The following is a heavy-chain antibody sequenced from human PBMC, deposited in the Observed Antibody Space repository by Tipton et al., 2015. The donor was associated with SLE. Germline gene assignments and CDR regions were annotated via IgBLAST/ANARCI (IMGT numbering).Heavy chain of an antibody. CDR1: GFTFSSYA. CDR3: ARASSSWYNWFDP. V-gene: IGHV3-74*01. CDR2: INSHGSST. D-gene: IGHD6-13*01. J-gene: IGHJ5*02. Sequence: SLRLSCAASGFTFSSYAMSWVRQAPGKGLVWVSRINSHGSSTSYADSVKGRFTISRDNAKNTLYLQMNSLRAEDTAVYYCARASSSWYNWFDPWGQGTLVTVSS.